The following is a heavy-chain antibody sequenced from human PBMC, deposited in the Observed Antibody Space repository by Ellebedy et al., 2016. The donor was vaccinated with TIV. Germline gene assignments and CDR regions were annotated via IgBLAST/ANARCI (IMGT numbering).Heavy chain of an antibody. V-gene: IGHV3-21*01. CDR2: ISSRSNYI. D-gene: IGHD3-9*01. J-gene: IGHJ6*02. CDR3: ARAGGAMTGTGSGMDV. Sequence: GESLKISCAASGFTFTNYNLNWVRQAPGKGLEWVSSISSRSNYIYYADSVKGRFTISRDNPKNSLYLQMNNLRFDDTAVYYCARAGGAMTGTGSGMDVWGQGITVTVSS. CDR1: GFTFTNYN.